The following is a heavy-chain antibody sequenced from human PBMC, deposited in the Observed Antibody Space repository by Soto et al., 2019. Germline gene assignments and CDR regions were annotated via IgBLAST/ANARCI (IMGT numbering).Heavy chain of an antibody. Sequence: QVQLVQSGAAVKKPGASVKVSCKTSGYTFTSYHISWVRQAPGQGLEWLGWISAYNTNTNYAQKFQGRVTMTTDTLTSTAYMELRSLRSDDTAVYYCARDTPPTDYWGQGTLVTVSS. CDR3: ARDTPPTDY. J-gene: IGHJ4*02. CDR2: ISAYNTNT. V-gene: IGHV1-18*01. CDR1: GYTFTSYH.